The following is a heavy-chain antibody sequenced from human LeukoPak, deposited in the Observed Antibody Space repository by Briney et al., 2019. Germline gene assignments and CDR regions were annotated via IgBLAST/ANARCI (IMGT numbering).Heavy chain of an antibody. Sequence: PSETLSLTCTVSGGSISSSSYYWGWLRQHPGKGLEWIGSIYYSGSTHYNPSLKSRVTISVDTSKNQFSLKLSSVTAADTAVYYCARTFPPRAVARSGFDFDYWGQGTLVTVSS. CDR1: GGSISSSSYY. CDR2: IYYSGST. V-gene: IGHV4-39*01. J-gene: IGHJ4*02. D-gene: IGHD6-19*01. CDR3: ARTFPPRAVARSGFDFDY.